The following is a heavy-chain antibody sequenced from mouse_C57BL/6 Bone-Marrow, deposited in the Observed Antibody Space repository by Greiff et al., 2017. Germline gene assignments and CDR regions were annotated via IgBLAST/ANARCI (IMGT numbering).Heavy chain of an antibody. J-gene: IGHJ4*01. CDR1: GYTFTSYG. CDR3: ARSRVVGHYYAMDY. CDR2: IYPRSGNT. Sequence: LVESGAELARPGASVKLSCKASGYTFTSYGISWVKQRTGQGLEWIGEIYPRSGNTYYNEKFKGKATLTADKSSSTAYMELRSLTSEDSAVYFCARSRVVGHYYAMDYWGQGTSVTVSS. D-gene: IGHD1-1*01. V-gene: IGHV1-81*01.